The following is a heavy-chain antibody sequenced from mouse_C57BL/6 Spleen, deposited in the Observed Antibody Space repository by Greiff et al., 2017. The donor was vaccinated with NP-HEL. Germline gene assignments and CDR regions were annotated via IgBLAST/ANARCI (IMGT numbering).Heavy chain of an antibody. CDR3: ARWEYYFDY. D-gene: IGHD4-1*01. CDR2: IDPEDGET. Sequence: EIQLQQSGAELVKPGASVKLSCTASGFNIKDYYMHWVKQRTEQGLEWIGRIDPEDGETKYAPKFQGKATITADTSSNTAYLQLSSLTSEDTAVYYCARWEYYFDYWGQGTTLTVSS. CDR1: GFNIKDYY. J-gene: IGHJ2*01. V-gene: IGHV14-2*01.